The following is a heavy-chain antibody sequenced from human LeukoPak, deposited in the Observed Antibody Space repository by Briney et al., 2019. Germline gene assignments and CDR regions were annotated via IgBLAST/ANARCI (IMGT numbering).Heavy chain of an antibody. J-gene: IGHJ4*02. CDR1: GGTFSNYA. D-gene: IGHD4-11*01. V-gene: IGHV1-69*04. Sequence: ASVKVSCKASGGTFSNYAISWVRQAPGQGPEWMGRIIPILSIANYAQKFQGRVTITADKSTSTAYMELSSLKSEDTAVYYCAREAYSHIPSDYWGQGTLVTVSS. CDR2: IIPILSIA. CDR3: AREAYSHIPSDY.